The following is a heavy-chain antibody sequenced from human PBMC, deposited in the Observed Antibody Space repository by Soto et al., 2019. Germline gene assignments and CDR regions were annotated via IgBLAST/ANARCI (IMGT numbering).Heavy chain of an antibody. CDR3: AYKGSPDLRTGLQGV. V-gene: IGHV3-53*01. CDR2: IYSDDRT. Sequence: EVQLVESGGGLIQPGGSLRLSCAASGFTVSNNYMSWVRQAPGKGLEWVSVIYSDDRTYYADSVKGRFTISRDSSKNTLYLQMNSLRAEDTAMDYCAYKGSPDLRTGLQGVWGQGTAVTVSS. CDR1: GFTVSNNY. J-gene: IGHJ6*02. D-gene: IGHD3-9*01.